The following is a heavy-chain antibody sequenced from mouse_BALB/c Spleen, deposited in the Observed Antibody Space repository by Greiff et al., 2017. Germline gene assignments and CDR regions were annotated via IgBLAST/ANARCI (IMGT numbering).Heavy chain of an antibody. D-gene: IGHD2-4*01. J-gene: IGHJ4*01. CDR1: GFTFSSFG. CDR2: ISSGSSTI. Sequence: EVQLVESGGGLVQPGGSRKLSCAASGFTFSSFGMHWVRQAPEKGLEWVAYISSGSSTIYYADTVKGRFTISRDNPKNTLFLQMTSLRSEDTAMYYCAKIYYDNYYAMDYWGQGTSVTVSS. V-gene: IGHV5-17*02. CDR3: AKIYYDNYYAMDY.